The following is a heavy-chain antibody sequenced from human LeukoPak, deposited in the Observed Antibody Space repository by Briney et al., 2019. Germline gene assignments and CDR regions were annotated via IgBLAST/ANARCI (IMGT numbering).Heavy chain of an antibody. V-gene: IGHV3-23*01. Sequence: GGSLRLSCAASGLTFSSYEMNWVRQAPGKGLEWVSGMSAGGGSTYYANSVKGRFTITRDNSKSTLYLQMNTLRAEDTAVYYCTKDREYSYVYDAFDIWGQGTLVTVSS. CDR1: GLTFSSYE. J-gene: IGHJ3*02. CDR2: MSAGGGST. CDR3: TKDREYSYVYDAFDI. D-gene: IGHD3-16*01.